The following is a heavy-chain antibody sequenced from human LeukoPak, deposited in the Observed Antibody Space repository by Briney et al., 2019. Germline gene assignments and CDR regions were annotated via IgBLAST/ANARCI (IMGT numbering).Heavy chain of an antibody. J-gene: IGHJ4*02. CDR3: VGWSATRIDY. V-gene: IGHV4-4*07. CDR2: IYSSGST. CDR1: GDSISSDY. Sequence: PSETLSLTCTVSGDSISSDYWSWIRQPAGKGLEWIGRIYSSGSTNYNPSLKSRVTMSVDTSKNQFSLKLSSVTAADTAVYYCVGWSATRIDYWGQGTLVTVSS. D-gene: IGHD3-3*01.